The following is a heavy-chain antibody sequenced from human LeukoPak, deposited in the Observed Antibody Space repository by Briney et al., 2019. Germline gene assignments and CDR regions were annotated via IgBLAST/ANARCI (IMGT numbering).Heavy chain of an antibody. J-gene: IGHJ6*02. CDR2: IYHSGST. CDR1: GGSTSNSF. V-gene: IGHV4-59*12. CDR3: ARGGYGDYGYYYYGMDV. Sequence: SETLSLTCTVSGGSTSNSFWSWIRQPAGKGLEWIGYIYHSGSTYYNPSLKSRVTISVDRSKNQFSLKLSSVTAADTAVYYCARGGYGDYGYYYYGMDVWGQGTTVTVSS. D-gene: IGHD4-17*01.